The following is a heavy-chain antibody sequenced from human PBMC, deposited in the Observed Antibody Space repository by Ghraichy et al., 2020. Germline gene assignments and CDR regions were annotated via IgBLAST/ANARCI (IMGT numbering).Heavy chain of an antibody. D-gene: IGHD6-19*01. CDR2: IYTSGST. V-gene: IGHV4-4*09. Sequence: SETLSLTCTVSGGSISSYYWSWIWQPPGKGLEWIGYIYTSGSTNYNPSLKSRVTISVDTSKNQFSLKLSSVTAADTAVYYCALQEPPYSSGWVPGWFDPWGQGTLVTVSS. CDR1: GGSISSYY. J-gene: IGHJ5*02. CDR3: ALQEPPYSSGWVPGWFDP.